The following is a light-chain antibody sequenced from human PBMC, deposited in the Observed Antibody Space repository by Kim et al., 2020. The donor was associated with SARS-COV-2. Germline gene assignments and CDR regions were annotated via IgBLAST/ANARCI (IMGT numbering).Light chain of an antibody. V-gene: IGKV1-16*01. J-gene: IGKJ4*01. CDR3: QQYNTYPLT. CDR1: QDIKNY. Sequence: DIQMTQSPSSLSASVGDRVTITCRASQDIKNYLVWFQQKPGKAPRSLIYETSSLQSGVPSRFSGSRSGTDFTLTISSLQSEDFATYYCQQYNTYPLTFGGGTKVDIK. CDR2: ETS.